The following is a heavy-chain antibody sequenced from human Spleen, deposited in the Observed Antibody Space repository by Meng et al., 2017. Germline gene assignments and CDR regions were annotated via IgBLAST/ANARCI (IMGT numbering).Heavy chain of an antibody. CDR1: GFTFSSYA. D-gene: IGHD1-26*01. V-gene: IGHV3-23*01. CDR3: AKSVKAIVGGRGYFDY. Sequence: GESLKISCAASGFTFSSYAMSWVRQAPGKGLEWVSAISGSAGSTYYADSVKGRFTISRDNSKNTLYLQMNSLRAEDTAVYYCAKSVKAIVGGRGYFDYWGQGTLVTVSS. J-gene: IGHJ4*02. CDR2: ISGSAGST.